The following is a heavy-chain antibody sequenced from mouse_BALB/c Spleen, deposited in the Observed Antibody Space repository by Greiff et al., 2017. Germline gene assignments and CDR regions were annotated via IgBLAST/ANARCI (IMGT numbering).Heavy chain of an antibody. D-gene: IGHD2-12*01. CDR3: ARIYDSYDGLAY. CDR1: GFTFSDYA. V-gene: IGHV5-6-5*01. CDR2: ISSGGST. Sequence: EVKLMESGGGLVKPGGSLKLSCAASGFTFSDYAMSWVRQTPEKRLEWVASISSGGSTDYPDSVKGRFTISRDNARNILYLQMSSLRSEDTAMYYCARIYDSYDGLAYWGQGTLVTVSA. J-gene: IGHJ3*01.